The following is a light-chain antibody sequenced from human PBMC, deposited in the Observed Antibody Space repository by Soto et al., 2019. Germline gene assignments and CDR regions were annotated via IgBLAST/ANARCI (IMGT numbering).Light chain of an antibody. V-gene: IGLV2-14*04. CDR3: SSYTSSSTLLYV. Sequence: TIXCTGTSSDVCGYNYVSWYQQHPGKAPKLMIYDVSNRPSGVSNRFSGSKSGNTASLTISGLQAEDEADYYCSSYTSSSTLLYVFGTGTKVTVL. J-gene: IGLJ1*01. CDR1: SSDVCGYNY. CDR2: DVS.